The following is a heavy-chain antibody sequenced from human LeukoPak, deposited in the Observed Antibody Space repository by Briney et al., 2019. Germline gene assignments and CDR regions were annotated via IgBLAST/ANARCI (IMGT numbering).Heavy chain of an antibody. J-gene: IGHJ6*03. CDR3: ARGGQGYCSGGSCYSRGAYYYYMDV. D-gene: IGHD2-15*01. CDR1: GYTFTSYG. Sequence: GSSVKVSCKASGYTFTSYGISWVRQAPGQGLEWMGWISAYNGNTNHAQKLQGRVTMTTDTSTSTAYMELRSLRSDDTAVYYCARGGQGYCSGGSCYSRGAYYYYMDVWGKGTTVTVSS. CDR2: ISAYNGNT. V-gene: IGHV1-18*01.